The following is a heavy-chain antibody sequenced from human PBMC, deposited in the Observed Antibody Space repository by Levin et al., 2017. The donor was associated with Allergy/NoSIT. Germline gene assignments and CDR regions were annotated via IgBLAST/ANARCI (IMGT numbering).Heavy chain of an antibody. V-gene: IGHV3-53*01. Sequence: GGSLRLSCAASGFTVSSNYMSWVRQAPGKGLEWVSVIYSGGSTYYADSVKGRFTISRDNSKNTLYLQMNSLRAEDTAVYYCARGKWVGAGVWYFDYWGQGTLVTVSS. CDR1: GFTVSSNY. D-gene: IGHD1-26*01. J-gene: IGHJ4*02. CDR3: ARGKWVGAGVWYFDY. CDR2: IYSGGST.